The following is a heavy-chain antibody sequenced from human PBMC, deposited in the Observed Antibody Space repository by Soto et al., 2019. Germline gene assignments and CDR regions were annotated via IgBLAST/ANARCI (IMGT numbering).Heavy chain of an antibody. D-gene: IGHD3-22*01. CDR1: GFTFSSYA. Sequence: EVQLLESGGGLVQPGGSLRLSCAASGFTFSSYAMSWVRQAPGKGLEWVSAISGSGGSTYYADSVKGRFTISRDNSKNTLYLHMNSLRAEDTAVYYCAKGDSSGYYYGMDVWGQGTTVTVSS. J-gene: IGHJ6*02. V-gene: IGHV3-23*01. CDR2: ISGSGGST. CDR3: AKGDSSGYYYGMDV.